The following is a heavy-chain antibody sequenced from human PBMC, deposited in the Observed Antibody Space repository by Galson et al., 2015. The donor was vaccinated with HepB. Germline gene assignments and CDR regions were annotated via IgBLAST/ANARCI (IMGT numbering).Heavy chain of an antibody. CDR2: IYPGDSET. CDR1: GYSFTSYW. V-gene: IGHV5-51*01. Sequence: QSGAEVKKPGESLKISCKGSGYSFTSYWIGWVRQMPGKGLEWMGIIYPGDSETRYSPSFQGQVTISADKSIYTAYLQWSSLKASDTAMYYCARHRVGYCSGGSCHGFDYWGQGTLVTVSS. D-gene: IGHD2-15*01. J-gene: IGHJ4*02. CDR3: ARHRVGYCSGGSCHGFDY.